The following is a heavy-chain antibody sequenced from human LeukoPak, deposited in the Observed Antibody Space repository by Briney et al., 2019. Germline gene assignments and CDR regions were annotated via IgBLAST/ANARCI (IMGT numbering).Heavy chain of an antibody. CDR3: ARGGEYCSSTSCQNWFDP. V-gene: IGHV1-8*01. CDR2: MNPNSGNT. J-gene: IGHJ5*02. D-gene: IGHD2-2*01. CDR1: GYTFTSYD. Sequence: GASVKVSCKASGYTFTSYDINWVRQATGQGLEWMGWMNPNSGNTGYAQKFQGRVTMTRNTSISTAYVELSSLRSEDTAVYYCARGGEYCSSTSCQNWFDPWGQGTLVTVSS.